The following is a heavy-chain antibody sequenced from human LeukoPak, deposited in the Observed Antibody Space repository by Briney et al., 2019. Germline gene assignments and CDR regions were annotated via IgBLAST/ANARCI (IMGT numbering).Heavy chain of an antibody. CDR2: INTDGSSR. CDR3: AKAIAAAGSPGYQGLDY. J-gene: IGHJ4*02. D-gene: IGHD6-13*01. V-gene: IGHV3-74*01. Sequence: GGSLRLSCAASGFTFSSYWMHWVRQAPGKGLVWVSRINTDGSSRSYADSVKGRFTISRDNSKNTLYLQMNSLRAEDTAVYYCAKAIAAAGSPGYQGLDYWGQGTLVTVSS. CDR1: GFTFSSYW.